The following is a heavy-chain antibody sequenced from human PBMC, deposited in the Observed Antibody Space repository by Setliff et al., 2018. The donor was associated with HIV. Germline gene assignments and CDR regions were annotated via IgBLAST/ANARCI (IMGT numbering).Heavy chain of an antibody. V-gene: IGHV3-72*01. CDR1: GFTFSSYW. CDR3: ARGPATGDYSYYFDY. J-gene: IGHJ4*02. CDR2: IRNKANGGTT. Sequence: GGSLRLSCAASGFTFSSYWMSWVRQAPGKGLEWVARIRNKANGGTTEYVASVKGRFTISRDDSENSLYLQMNSLKTEDTAVYYCARGPATGDYSYYFDYWGQGTLVTVSS. D-gene: IGHD4-17*01.